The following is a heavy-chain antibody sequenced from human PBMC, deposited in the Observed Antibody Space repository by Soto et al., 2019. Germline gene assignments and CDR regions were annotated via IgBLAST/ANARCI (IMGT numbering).Heavy chain of an antibody. D-gene: IGHD1-20*01. CDR2: SSSYGVIT. V-gene: IGHV3-23*01. CDR3: GTSLGIHNAGGLDH. CDR1: GFNFENFT. Sequence: EVHLLESGGMLVEPGGSLRLSCAASGFNFENFTIKGVRQCPGRSLEWVAASSSYGVITMYEDYVHGRCTISRDDFMSTLYQNMHSLPAEDTALYYWGTSLGIHNAGGLDHWGQGTLVTVSS. J-gene: IGHJ5*02.